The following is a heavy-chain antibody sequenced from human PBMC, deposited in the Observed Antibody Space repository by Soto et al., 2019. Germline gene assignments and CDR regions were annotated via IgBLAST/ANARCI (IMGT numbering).Heavy chain of an antibody. CDR1: GGSFSGYY. Sequence: SETLSLTCAVYGGSFSGYYWSWIRQPPGKGLEWIGEINHSGSTNYNPSLKSRVTISVDTSKNQFSLKLSSVTAADTAVYYCAVYCGGDCYPSNYYGMDVWGQGTTVTVS. V-gene: IGHV4-34*01. D-gene: IGHD2-21*02. J-gene: IGHJ6*02. CDR2: INHSGST. CDR3: AVYCGGDCYPSNYYGMDV.